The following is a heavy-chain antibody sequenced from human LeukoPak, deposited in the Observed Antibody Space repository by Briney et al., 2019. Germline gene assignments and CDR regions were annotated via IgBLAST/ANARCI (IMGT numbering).Heavy chain of an antibody. CDR1: GYTFTSYY. D-gene: IGHD6-13*01. V-gene: IGHV3-30-3*01. Sequence: SCKASGYTFTSYYMHWVRQAPGKGLEWVAVISYDGSNKYYADSVKGRFTISRDNSKNTLYLQMNSLRAEDTAVYYCARVKQQLVTEYFQHWGQGTLVTVSS. CDR2: ISYDGSNK. CDR3: ARVKQQLVTEYFQH. J-gene: IGHJ1*01.